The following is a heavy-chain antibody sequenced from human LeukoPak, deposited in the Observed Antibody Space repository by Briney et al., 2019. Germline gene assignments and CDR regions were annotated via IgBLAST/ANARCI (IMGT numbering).Heavy chain of an antibody. Sequence: GGSLRLSCAASGFTFNTYSLNWVRQAPGKGLEWVSYITSSSSMILYADSVKGRFTISRDNAKNSLYLQMNSLRAEDTAIYYCAKDKLGSSGSYYGYFDYWGQGTLVTVSS. CDR1: GFTFNTYS. V-gene: IGHV3-48*04. D-gene: IGHD3-10*01. J-gene: IGHJ4*02. CDR2: ITSSSSMI. CDR3: AKDKLGSSGSYYGYFDY.